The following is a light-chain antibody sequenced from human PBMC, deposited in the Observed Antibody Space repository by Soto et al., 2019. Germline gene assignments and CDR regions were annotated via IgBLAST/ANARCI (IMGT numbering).Light chain of an antibody. CDR1: ISNIGSNT. J-gene: IGLJ1*01. Sequence: QSALPQPPSASGTPGQRVTISCSGRISNIGSNTVNRYQQLPATAPKLLIYNYYQRPSAFPARFSCSRSGTSASLAISGLQWEDEEDDYCAPWESSGKGYGFGTGTKVT. CDR3: APWESSGKGYG. V-gene: IGLV1-44*01. CDR2: NYY.